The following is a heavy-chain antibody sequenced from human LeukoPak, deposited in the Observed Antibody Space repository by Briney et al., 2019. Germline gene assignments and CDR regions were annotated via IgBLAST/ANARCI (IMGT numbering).Heavy chain of an antibody. CDR3: ARDQGGSGPTTYDY. Sequence: GGSLRLSCAASGFTFSSYWMHWVRQPRGKGLVWVSRINSDGSGTMYADSVKGRFTISRDNAKNTLYLQMNSLKAEDTAVYYCARDQGGSGPTTYDYWGQGNLVTVSS. D-gene: IGHD6-19*01. CDR1: GFTFSSYW. J-gene: IGHJ4*02. V-gene: IGHV3-74*03. CDR2: INSDGSGT.